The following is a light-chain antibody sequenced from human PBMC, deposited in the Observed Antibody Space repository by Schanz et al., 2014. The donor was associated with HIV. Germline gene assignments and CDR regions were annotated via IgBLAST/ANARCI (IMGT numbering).Light chain of an antibody. CDR1: RSNIGAGYA. Sequence: QSVLTQPPSVSGAPGQRVTISCTGSRSNIGAGYAVHWYQQLPGTAPKLLIYGNSNRPSGVPDRISASKSGKSASLAITGLQAEDEADYYCQSYDSSLRASVFGGGTKVTVL. CDR2: GNS. CDR3: QSYDSSLRASV. J-gene: IGLJ2*01. V-gene: IGLV1-40*01.